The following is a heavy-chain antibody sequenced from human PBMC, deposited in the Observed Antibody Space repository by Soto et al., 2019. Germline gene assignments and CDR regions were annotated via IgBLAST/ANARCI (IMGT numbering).Heavy chain of an antibody. D-gene: IGHD5-12*01. CDR2: ISSSSSTI. CDR1: GFTFSSYS. J-gene: IGHJ4*02. CDR3: ARDKVRPRGPFDY. V-gene: IGHV3-48*01. Sequence: GGSLRLSCAASGFTFSSYSMNWVRQAPGKGLEWVSYISSSSSTIYYADSVKGRFTISRDNAKNSLYLQMNSLRAEDTAVYYCARDKVRPRGPFDYWGQGTLVTVSS.